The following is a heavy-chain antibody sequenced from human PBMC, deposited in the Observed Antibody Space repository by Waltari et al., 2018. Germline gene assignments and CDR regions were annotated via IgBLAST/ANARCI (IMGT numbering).Heavy chain of an antibody. J-gene: IGHJ4*02. Sequence: QLQLQESGHGLVKPSETLSLTCSVSGGSIISSDYYWGWIRQPPGKGLEWIANVFYSGSTYYNPSLRSRVTISVDTSKNQFYLKVTSLSAADTAVYYCARVYNTIDYWGQGTLVTVSS. V-gene: IGHV4-39*07. CDR2: VFYSGST. CDR3: ARVYNTIDY. D-gene: IGHD1-20*01. CDR1: GGSIISSDYY.